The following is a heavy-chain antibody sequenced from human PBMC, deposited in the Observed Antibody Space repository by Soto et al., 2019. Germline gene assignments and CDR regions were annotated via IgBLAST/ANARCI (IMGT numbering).Heavy chain of an antibody. J-gene: IGHJ6*02. CDR1: GASITSGGFH. Sequence: VQLQESGPGLVEPSQTLSLICSVSGASITSGGFHWNWVRQRPGKGLEWIGYLDASVSTYSTPSLECRFSLSFATSRHHASPRLISLTAADSAVYYCARDGGNYYYFAMEVWGQGTTVIVSS. CDR3: ARDGGNYYYFAMEV. CDR2: LDASVST. D-gene: IGHD3-10*01. V-gene: IGHV4-31*03.